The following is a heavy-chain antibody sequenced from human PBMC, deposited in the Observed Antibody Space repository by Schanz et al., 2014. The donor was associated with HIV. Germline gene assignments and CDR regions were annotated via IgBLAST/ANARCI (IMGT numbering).Heavy chain of an antibody. CDR3: AKDRITGTAPPNYGMDV. D-gene: IGHD1-20*01. Sequence: EVQLVESGGGLVQPGRSLRLSCAASGFTFDDYVMHWVRQAPGKGLEWVSGISWKSGSIGYADSVRGRFTISRDNAKNSLYLQMNSLRAEDTALYYCAKDRITGTAPPNYGMDVWGQGTTVTVSS. V-gene: IGHV3-9*01. CDR1: GFTFDDYV. CDR2: ISWKSGSI. J-gene: IGHJ6*02.